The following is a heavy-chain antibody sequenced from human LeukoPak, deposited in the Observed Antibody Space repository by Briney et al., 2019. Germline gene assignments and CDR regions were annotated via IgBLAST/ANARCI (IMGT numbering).Heavy chain of an antibody. D-gene: IGHD3-10*01. V-gene: IGHV4-30-4*01. CDR1: GGSISSGDYY. CDR2: IYYRGST. CDR3: ARDWFGECFDY. Sequence: SETLSLTCTVSGGSISSGDYYWSWIRQPPGKGLGWIGDIYYRGSTYYNPSLKSRVTISVDTSKNTFSLKLSSVTAADTAVYYCARDWFGECFDYWGQGTLVTVSS. J-gene: IGHJ4*02.